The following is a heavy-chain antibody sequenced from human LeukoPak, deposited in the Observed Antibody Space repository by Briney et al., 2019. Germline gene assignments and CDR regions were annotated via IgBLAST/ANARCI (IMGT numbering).Heavy chain of an antibody. Sequence: SETLSLTCTVSGGSISSGSYYWSWIRQPAGKGLEWIGRIYTSGSTNYNPSLKSRVTISVDTSKNQFSLKLSSVTAADTAVYYCARDPKGITHFDLWGRGTLVTVSS. CDR3: ARDPKGITHFDL. CDR1: GGSISSGSYY. D-gene: IGHD3-10*01. J-gene: IGHJ2*01. CDR2: IYTSGST. V-gene: IGHV4-61*02.